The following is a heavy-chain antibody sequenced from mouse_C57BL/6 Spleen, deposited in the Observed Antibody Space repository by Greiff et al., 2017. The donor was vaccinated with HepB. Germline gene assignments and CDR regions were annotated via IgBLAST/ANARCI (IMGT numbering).Heavy chain of an antibody. V-gene: IGHV1-22*01. CDR3: ARYDGYSGYFDV. J-gene: IGHJ1*03. D-gene: IGHD2-3*01. Sequence: VQLQQSGPELVKPGASVKMSCKASGYTFTDYNMHWVKQSHGKSLEWIGYINPNNGGTSYNQKFKGKATLTVNKSSSTAYMELRSLTSEDSAVYYCARYDGYSGYFDVWGTGTTVTVSS. CDR2: INPNNGGT. CDR1: GYTFTDYN.